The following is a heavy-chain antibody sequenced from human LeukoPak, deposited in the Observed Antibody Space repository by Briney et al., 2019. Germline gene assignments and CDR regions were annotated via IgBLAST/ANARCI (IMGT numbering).Heavy chain of an antibody. CDR2: IYYSGST. Sequence: SETLSLTCTVSGGSISSYYWSWIRQPPGKGLEWIGYIYYSGSTNYNPSLKSRVTISVYTSKNQFSLKLSSVTAADTAVYYCARDFQSGSSSWYPYSDFYGMDVWGQGTTVTVSS. J-gene: IGHJ6*02. CDR3: ARDFQSGSSSWYPYSDFYGMDV. D-gene: IGHD6-13*01. CDR1: GGSISSYY. V-gene: IGHV4-59*01.